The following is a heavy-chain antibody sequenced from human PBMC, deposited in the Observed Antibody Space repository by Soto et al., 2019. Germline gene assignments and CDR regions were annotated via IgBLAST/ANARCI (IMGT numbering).Heavy chain of an antibody. Sequence: GGSLRLSCAASGFTFSSYTMNWVRQAPGKGLEWVSYIVVSSSSISYADSVKGRFTISRDNVKNSLYLQMNSLRAEDTAVYYCAREGRVAVAGINWFDPWGQGTLVTVSS. CDR1: GFTFSSYT. D-gene: IGHD6-19*01. J-gene: IGHJ5*02. CDR2: IVVSSSSI. V-gene: IGHV3-48*01. CDR3: AREGRVAVAGINWFDP.